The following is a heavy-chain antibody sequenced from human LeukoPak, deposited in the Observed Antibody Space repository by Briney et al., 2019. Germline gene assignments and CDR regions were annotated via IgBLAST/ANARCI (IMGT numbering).Heavy chain of an antibody. D-gene: IGHD7-27*01. V-gene: IGHV5-51*01. CDR3: ARRPSYYFDF. CDR2: IYPGDSGV. CDR1: GYSFNDYW. Sequence: GESLKISCKASGYSFNDYWTGWVRQMPGKGLEWIAIIYPGDSGVRYSPSFRGQVTISVDKSISTAYLQWSSLRASDTAMYFCARRPSYYFDFWGLGVLVTVSS. J-gene: IGHJ4*02.